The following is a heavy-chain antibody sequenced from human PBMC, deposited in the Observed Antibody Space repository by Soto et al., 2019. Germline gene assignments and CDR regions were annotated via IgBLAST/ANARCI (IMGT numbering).Heavy chain of an antibody. CDR1: GYTFTSYD. CDR2: MNPNSGNT. CDR3: ARELSSSWCLDY. Sequence: QVQLVQSGAEVKKPGDSVKVSCKASGYTFTSYDINWVRQATGQGLEWMGWMNPNSGNTGYAQKFQGRVTMTRNTTRGTAYRELSSLKTDDTAVYYCARELSSSWCLDYWGQGTLVTVSS. J-gene: IGHJ4*02. V-gene: IGHV1-8*01. D-gene: IGHD6-13*01.